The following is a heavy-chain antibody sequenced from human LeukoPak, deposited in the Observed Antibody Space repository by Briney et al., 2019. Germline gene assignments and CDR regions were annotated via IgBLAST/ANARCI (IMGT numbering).Heavy chain of an antibody. V-gene: IGHV4-4*09. CDR1: GGSISSYY. J-gene: IGHJ5*02. CDR3: ARKRGWFDP. Sequence: SETLSLTCTVSGGSISSYYWSWIRQPPGKGLEWIGYIYTSGSTNYNPSLKSRVTISVDTPKNQFSLKLSSVTAADTAVYYCARKRGWFDPWGQGTLVTVSS. CDR2: IYTSGST.